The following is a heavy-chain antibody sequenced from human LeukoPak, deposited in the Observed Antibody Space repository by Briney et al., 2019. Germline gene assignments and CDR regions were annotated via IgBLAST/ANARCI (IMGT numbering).Heavy chain of an antibody. CDR2: ITHSVNA. CDR1: GGSFRDYY. D-gene: IGHD3-10*01. CDR3: ATGTYHGTGSFFLVGLKYYLDF. J-gene: IGHJ4*02. V-gene: IGHV4-34*01. Sequence: SETLSLTCAVYGGSFRDYYWSCIPDPPGHRLKCSWEITHSVNANYNPSLESRVTISVDTSKNQFSLRLNSVTAADTAVYYCATGTYHGTGSFFLVGLKYYLDFWSQGTLVTVSS.